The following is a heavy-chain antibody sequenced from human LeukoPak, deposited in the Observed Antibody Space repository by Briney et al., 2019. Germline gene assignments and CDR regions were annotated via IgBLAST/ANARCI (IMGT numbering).Heavy chain of an antibody. CDR1: GFTFSSYS. V-gene: IGHV3-21*04. J-gene: IGHJ4*02. Sequence: TGGSLRLSCAASGFTFSSYSMNWVRQAPGKGLAWVSSISTTGSYIYYADSVKGRFTISRDNSKNTLYLQMNGLRAEDTAVYYCARAQQWLYFDYWGQGTLVTVSS. D-gene: IGHD3-22*01. CDR2: ISTTGSYI. CDR3: ARAQQWLYFDY.